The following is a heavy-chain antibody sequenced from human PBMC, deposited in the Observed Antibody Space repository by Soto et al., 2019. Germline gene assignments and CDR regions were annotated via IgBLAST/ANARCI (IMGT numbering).Heavy chain of an antibody. CDR3: AKDSDYYYYYMDV. J-gene: IGHJ6*03. Sequence: GGSLRLSCAASGVTFSSYAMSWVRQAPGKGLEWVSAISGSGGSTYYADSVKGRFTISRDNSKNTLYLQMNSLRAEDTAVYYCAKDSDYYYYYMDVWGKGTTVTVSS. CDR1: GVTFSSYA. CDR2: ISGSGGST. V-gene: IGHV3-23*01.